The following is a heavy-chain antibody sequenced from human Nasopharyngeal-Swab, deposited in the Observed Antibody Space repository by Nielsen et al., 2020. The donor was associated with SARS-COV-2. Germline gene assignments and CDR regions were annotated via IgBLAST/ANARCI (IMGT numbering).Heavy chain of an antibody. CDR2: IKQDGSEK. V-gene: IGHV3-7*01. CDR3: AREMGEFDY. D-gene: IGHD2-21*01. J-gene: IGHJ4*02. Sequence: WIRQPPGKGLEWVANIKQDGSEKYYVDSVKGRFTISRDSAKNSLYLQMNSLRAEDTAVYYCAREMGEFDYWGQGTLVTVSS.